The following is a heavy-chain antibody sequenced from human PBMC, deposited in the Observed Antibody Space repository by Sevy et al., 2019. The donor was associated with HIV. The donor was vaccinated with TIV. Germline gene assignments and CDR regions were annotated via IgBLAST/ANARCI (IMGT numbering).Heavy chain of an antibody. CDR2: IYHGGST. CDR1: GYSISSGYY. V-gene: IGHV4-38-2*01. D-gene: IGHD3-22*01. Sequence: SEILSLICAVSGYSISSGYYWGWIRQPPGKGLDWIGSIYHGGSTYYNPSLKSRVTMSVDTSKNQFSLKLSSVTAADTAVYYCARARYYDSSAYYYFDYWGQGTLVTVSS. CDR3: ARARYYDSSAYYYFDY. J-gene: IGHJ4*02.